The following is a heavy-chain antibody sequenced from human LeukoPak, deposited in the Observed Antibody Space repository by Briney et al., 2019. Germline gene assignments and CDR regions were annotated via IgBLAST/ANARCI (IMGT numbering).Heavy chain of an antibody. CDR3: ASSCSSTSCYHKYNWFDP. CDR2: ISSSSSYI. V-gene: IGHV3-21*01. J-gene: IGHJ5*02. Sequence: KPGGSLRLSCAASGFTFSSYSMNWVRQAPGKGLEWVSSISSSSSYIYYADSVKGRFTISRDNAKNSLYLQMNSLRAEDTAVYCCASSCSSTSCYHKYNWFDPWGQGTLVTVSS. CDR1: GFTFSSYS. D-gene: IGHD2-2*01.